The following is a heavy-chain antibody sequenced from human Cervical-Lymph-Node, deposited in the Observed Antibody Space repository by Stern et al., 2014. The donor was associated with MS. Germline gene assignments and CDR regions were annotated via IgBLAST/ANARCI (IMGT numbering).Heavy chain of an antibody. D-gene: IGHD6-13*01. CDR3: AKDGSSSLTGGACDI. CDR2: ISWNSDNI. CDR1: GLTFDDYA. J-gene: IGHJ3*02. V-gene: IGHV3-9*01. Sequence: EVQLVESGGGLVQPGRSLRLSCAVSGLTFDDYAMHWVRQAPGKGLEWVSGISWNSDNIGYAESVKGRFTISRDNVKNSLYLQMNTLRPEDTAFYYCAKDGSSSLTGGACDIWGQGTMVTVSS.